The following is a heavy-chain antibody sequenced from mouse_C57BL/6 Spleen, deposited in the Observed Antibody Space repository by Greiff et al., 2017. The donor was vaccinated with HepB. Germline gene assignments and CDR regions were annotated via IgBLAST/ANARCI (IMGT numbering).Heavy chain of an antibody. D-gene: IGHD1-1*01. Sequence: VKLQQSGAELVRPGASVTLSCKASGYTFTDYEMHWVKQTPVHGLEWIGAIDPETGGTAYNQKFKGKAILTADKSSSTAYMELRSLTSEDSAVYYCTREGITTGRFAYWGQGTLVTVSA. CDR2: IDPETGGT. CDR1: GYTFTDYE. CDR3: TREGITTGRFAY. V-gene: IGHV1-15*01. J-gene: IGHJ3*01.